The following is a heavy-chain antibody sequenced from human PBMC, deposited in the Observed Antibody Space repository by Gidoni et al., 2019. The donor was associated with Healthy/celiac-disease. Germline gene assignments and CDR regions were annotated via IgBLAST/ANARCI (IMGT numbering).Heavy chain of an antibody. Sequence: QLQLQDSGSGLVQPSPTLSLTCALSRGSIRSGGYSWSWIRQPPGKGLEWIGYIYHSGSTYYNPALKSRVTISGDRSKNQFSLKLSSVTAADTAVDYCARGGNYYDSSGYYGLLDAVDIWGQGTMVTVSS. J-gene: IGHJ3*02. CDR1: RGSIRSGGYS. CDR2: IYHSGST. V-gene: IGHV4-30-2*01. D-gene: IGHD3-22*01. CDR3: ARGGNYYDSSGYYGLLDAVDI.